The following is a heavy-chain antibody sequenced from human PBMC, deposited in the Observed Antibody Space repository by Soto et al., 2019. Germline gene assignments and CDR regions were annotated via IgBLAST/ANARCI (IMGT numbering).Heavy chain of an antibody. CDR2: INHSGSA. J-gene: IGHJ4*02. V-gene: IGHV4-34*01. CDR1: GESFSGYI. CDR3: ARGLISGSHYSGGWYYFDS. Sequence: QVQLQQSGAGLLKPSETLSLTCAVYGESFSGYIWTWIRQTPGKGLQWIGQINHSGSANYNPSLKSRVTRSVHTSNSQFALELSSVTAADTAVYYCARGLISGSHYSGGWYYFDSWGQGTQVTVSS. D-gene: IGHD1-26*01.